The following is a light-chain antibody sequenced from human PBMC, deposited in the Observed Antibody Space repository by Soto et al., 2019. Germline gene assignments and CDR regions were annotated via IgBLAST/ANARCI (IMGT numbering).Light chain of an antibody. V-gene: IGLV2-14*01. CDR1: SSDIGAYNY. CDR3: CSRASTITYV. J-gene: IGLJ1*01. CDR2: EVS. Sequence: QSALTQPASVSGSPGQASTVSFTGTSSDIGAYNYVSWYQQHPGEAPKLIIYEVSKRPSGVSNRFSGSKSGNTASLTISGLQADDEADYYCCSRASTITYVFGSGTKVTVL.